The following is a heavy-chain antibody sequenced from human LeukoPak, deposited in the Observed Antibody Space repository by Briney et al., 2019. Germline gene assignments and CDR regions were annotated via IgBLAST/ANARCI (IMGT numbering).Heavy chain of an antibody. CDR3: TRELLSPHQGLDS. J-gene: IGHJ5*01. CDR1: GFTFSSHT. D-gene: IGHD2/OR15-2a*01. Sequence: PGGSLRLSCAASGFTFSSHTMNWVRQAPGKGLEWVACVSSNVNKMYYAESVRGRFTVSRDNAGNSLSLQMDSLRAEDTAVYYCTRELLSPHQGLDSWGQGTLVTVSS. CDR2: VSSNVNKM. V-gene: IGHV3-21*06.